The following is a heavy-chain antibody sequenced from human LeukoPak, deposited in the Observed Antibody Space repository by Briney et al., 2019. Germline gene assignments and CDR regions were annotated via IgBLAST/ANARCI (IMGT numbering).Heavy chain of an antibody. CDR3: ARHLNNCGDDCYIFDY. CDR2: IYYSGST. J-gene: IGHJ4*02. V-gene: IGHV4-59*08. Sequence: PETLSLTCTVSGDSISSYYWSWIRQPPGKGLEWIGYIYYSGSTNYNPSLKSRVTISVDTSKNQFSLRVSSVTAADTAVYYCARHLNNCGDDCYIFDYWGQETVHTVSS. D-gene: IGHD2-21*01. CDR1: GDSISSYY.